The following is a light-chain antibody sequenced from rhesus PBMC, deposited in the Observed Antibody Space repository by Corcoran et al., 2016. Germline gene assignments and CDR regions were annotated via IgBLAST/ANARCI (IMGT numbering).Light chain of an antibody. CDR3: QQGCANPLS. CDR1: QGISRY. V-gene: IGKV1-32*04. Sequence: DIQMSQSPSSLSAFIGDRVTITCRASQGISRYLNWYQQKPGKAPKFLNYKANRLASGVPSRFGGSGTGTEFTLTISSLQPEDFDTYYCQQGCANPLSVGGGTKVELK. CDR2: KAN. J-gene: IGKJ4*01.